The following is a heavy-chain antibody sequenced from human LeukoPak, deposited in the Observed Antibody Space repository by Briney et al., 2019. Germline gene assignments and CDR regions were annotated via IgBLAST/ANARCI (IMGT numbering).Heavy chain of an antibody. J-gene: IGHJ4*02. Sequence: AVKVSFKASGGSFSRYAISWVRQAPGQGLEWMGGIIPSFGTANYAQKFQGRVTITADESSNTAYMELNSLRSEDTAIYYCARDAAIYDTGAYYYLWWGQGTLVTVSS. CDR1: GGSFSRYA. V-gene: IGHV1-69*13. D-gene: IGHD3-22*01. CDR3: ARDAAIYDTGAYYYLW. CDR2: IIPSFGTA.